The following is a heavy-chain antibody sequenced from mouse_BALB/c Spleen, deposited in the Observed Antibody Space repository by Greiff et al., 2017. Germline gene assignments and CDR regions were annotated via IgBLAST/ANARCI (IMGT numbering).Heavy chain of an antibody. CDR1: GYTFSSYW. CDR2: ILPGSGST. V-gene: IGHV1-9*01. D-gene: IGHD1-2*01. J-gene: IGHJ4*01. Sequence: QVQLQQSGAELMKPGASVKISCKATGYTFSSYWIEWVKQRPGHGLEWIGEILPGSGSTNYNEKFKGKATFTADTSSNTAYMQLSSLTSEDSAVYYCASHYGSYAMDYWGQGTSVTVSS. CDR3: ASHYGSYAMDY.